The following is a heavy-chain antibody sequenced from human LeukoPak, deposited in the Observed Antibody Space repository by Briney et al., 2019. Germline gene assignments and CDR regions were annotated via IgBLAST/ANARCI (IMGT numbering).Heavy chain of an antibody. CDR1: GYTFTGYY. Sequence: GASVKVSCKASGYTFTGYYMHWVRQAPGQGLEWMGWINPNSGGTNYAQKFQGRVTMTRDTSIGTAYMELSRLRSDDTAVYYCARDIKDCSSTSCAYYYYGMDVWGQGTTVTVSS. CDR2: INPNSGGT. J-gene: IGHJ6*02. CDR3: ARDIKDCSSTSCAYYYYGMDV. V-gene: IGHV1-2*02. D-gene: IGHD2-2*01.